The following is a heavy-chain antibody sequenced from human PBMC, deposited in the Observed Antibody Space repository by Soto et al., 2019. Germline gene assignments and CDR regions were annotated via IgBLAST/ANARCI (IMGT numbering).Heavy chain of an antibody. V-gene: IGHV6-1*01. CDR1: GESVSSNNAG. J-gene: IGHJ5*02. Sequence: PSQTLSLTCAISGESVSSNNAGWNWIRQSPTRGLEWLGRTYYRSKWYNDYAVSVKSRITINPDTSKNQFSLQLNSVTPEDTAVYYCARFLAAALPGFDPWGQGTLVTVS. D-gene: IGHD6-13*01. CDR2: TYYRSKWYN. CDR3: ARFLAAALPGFDP.